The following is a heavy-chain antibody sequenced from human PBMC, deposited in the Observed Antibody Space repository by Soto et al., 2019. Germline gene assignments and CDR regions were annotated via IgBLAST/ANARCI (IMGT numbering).Heavy chain of an antibody. J-gene: IGHJ4*02. Sequence: SETLSLTCPVSGYSISTGFHWGWSRQPPGKGLEWIVSIYHSGTTYYNLSLKSRVTISADTSKNQISLKLISVTAADTALYYCARDWGTGFYQFDSGGQGTLVTVSS. CDR3: ARDWGTGFYQFDS. D-gene: IGHD6-19*01. CDR1: GYSISTGFH. CDR2: IYHSGTT. V-gene: IGHV4-38-2*02.